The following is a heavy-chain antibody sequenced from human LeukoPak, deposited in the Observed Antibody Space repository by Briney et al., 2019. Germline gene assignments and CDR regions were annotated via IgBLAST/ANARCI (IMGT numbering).Heavy chain of an antibody. CDR3: AKGKDDSSGWYFFY. V-gene: IGHV3-21*04. CDR1: GFTFSSYS. Sequence: GGSLRLSCAASGFTFSSYSMNWVRQAPGKGLEWVSSISSSSSYIYYADSVKGRFTISRDNAKNSLYLQMNSLRAEDTAVYYCAKGKDDSSGWYFFYWGQGTLVTVSS. J-gene: IGHJ4*02. D-gene: IGHD6-19*01. CDR2: ISSSSSYI.